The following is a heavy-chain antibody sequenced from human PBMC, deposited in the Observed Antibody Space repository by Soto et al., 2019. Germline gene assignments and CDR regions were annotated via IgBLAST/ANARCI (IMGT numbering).Heavy chain of an antibody. Sequence: GESLKISCKGSGYSFTSYWIAWVRQMPGKGLEYMGIIYPGDSDTRYSPSFQGQVTISADKSISTAYLQWTSLKASDSAIYYCARARVSTPRLEDPFDIWGQGTVVTVSS. CDR1: GYSFTSYW. J-gene: IGHJ3*02. CDR2: IYPGDSDT. CDR3: ARARVSTPRLEDPFDI. V-gene: IGHV5-51*01. D-gene: IGHD5-12*01.